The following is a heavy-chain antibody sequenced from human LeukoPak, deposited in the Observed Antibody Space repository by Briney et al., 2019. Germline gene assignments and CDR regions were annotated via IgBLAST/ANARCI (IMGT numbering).Heavy chain of an antibody. Sequence: ASVKVSCKSSGYTFTAYYIRWVRQAPGQGLEWMGWINPNSGGTVYAQSFQGRVTMTRDTSITTAYMELSRLTSDDTAFYYCARIVSSGSFYGYWGQGTLVTVSS. V-gene: IGHV1-2*02. J-gene: IGHJ4*02. CDR1: GYTFTAYY. CDR3: ARIVSSGSFYGY. CDR2: INPNSGGT. D-gene: IGHD3-10*01.